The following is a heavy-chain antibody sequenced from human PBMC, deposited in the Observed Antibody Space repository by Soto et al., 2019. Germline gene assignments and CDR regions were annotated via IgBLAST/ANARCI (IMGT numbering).Heavy chain of an antibody. CDR2: ISFDGGNK. CDR3: ARSPIPARPAWFDP. D-gene: IGHD6-6*01. Sequence: QVQLVESGGGVVQPGRSLRLSCAASGFTFSNYAMHWVRQAPGKGLEWVAVISFDGGNKYYADSVKGRFTISRDNSRNTLYLRMSSRRAEDTAVYFCARSPIPARPAWFDPWGQGTLVTVSS. V-gene: IGHV3-30-3*01. J-gene: IGHJ5*02. CDR1: GFTFSNYA.